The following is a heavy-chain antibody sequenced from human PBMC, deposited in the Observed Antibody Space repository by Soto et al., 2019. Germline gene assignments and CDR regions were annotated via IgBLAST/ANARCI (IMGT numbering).Heavy chain of an antibody. CDR2: IIPIFGTA. CDR3: ARVYNWNYVFDP. CDR1: VGTFSSYA. J-gene: IGHJ5*02. V-gene: IGHV1-69*13. D-gene: IGHD1-7*01. Sequence: SSVKVSCKASVGTFSSYAISCVRQAPGQGLEWMGGIIPIFGTANYAQKFQGRVTITADESTSTAYMELSSLRSEDTAVYYCARVYNWNYVFDPWGQGTLVTVSS.